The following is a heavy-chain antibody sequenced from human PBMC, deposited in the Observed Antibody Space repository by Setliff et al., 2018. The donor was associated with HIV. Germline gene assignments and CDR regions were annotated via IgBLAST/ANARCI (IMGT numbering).Heavy chain of an antibody. Sequence: SETLSLTCAVYGGSFSGYYWSWIRQPPGKGLEWIGEINHSGSTNYNPSLKSRVTISVDTSKSQFSLKLSSVTAADTAVYYCAREVRDILTGYRYYYYYGMDVWGQGTTVTVSS. CDR1: GGSFSGYY. CDR2: INHSGST. CDR3: AREVRDILTGYRYYYYYGMDV. V-gene: IGHV4-34*01. D-gene: IGHD3-9*01. J-gene: IGHJ6*02.